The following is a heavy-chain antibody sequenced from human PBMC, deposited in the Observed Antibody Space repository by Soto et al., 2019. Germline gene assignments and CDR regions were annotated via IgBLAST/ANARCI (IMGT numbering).Heavy chain of an antibody. J-gene: IGHJ4*02. V-gene: IGHV4-30-4*01. D-gene: IGHD6-6*01. CDR1: GGSISSGDYY. CDR2: IYYSGST. CDR3: PQATYSHGLVVLG. Sequence: QVQLQESGPGLVKPSQTLSLTCTVSGGSISSGDYYWSWIRQPPGKGLEWIGYIYYSGSTYYNPSLNNRATISIHPSKNPSSLTLSSVTAADTAVYYRPQATYSHGLVVLGWGQGTLVTVSS.